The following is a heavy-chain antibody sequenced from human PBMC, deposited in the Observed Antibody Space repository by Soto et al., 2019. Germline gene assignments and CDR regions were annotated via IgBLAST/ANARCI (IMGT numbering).Heavy chain of an antibody. CDR3: AKAIGIVGAIDPRYYYGMDV. D-gene: IGHD1-26*01. CDR1: GFTFSSYG. J-gene: IGHJ6*02. V-gene: IGHV3-30*18. CDR2: ISYDGSNK. Sequence: GGSLRLSCAASGFTFSSYGMHWVRQAPGKGLEWVAVISYDGSNKYYAASVKGRFTISRDNSKNTLYLQMNSLRAEDTAVYYCAKAIGIVGAIDPRYYYGMDVCGQGTTVTVSS.